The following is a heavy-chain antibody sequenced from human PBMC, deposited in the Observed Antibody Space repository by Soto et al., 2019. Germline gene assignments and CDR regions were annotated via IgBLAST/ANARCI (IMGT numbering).Heavy chain of an antibody. Sequence: EVQLLESGGGLVQPGGSLKLSCAASGFSFRSYAMNWVRQAPGKGLEWVSAISGGGDNTYYADSVKGRFTISRDNSKNTLFLQMNSLRADDTAVYHCAKQYSSAWGWCQGTLLTVSS. J-gene: IGHJ4*02. CDR2: ISGGGDNT. V-gene: IGHV3-23*01. CDR3: AKQYSSAWG. D-gene: IGHD6-19*01. CDR1: GFSFRSYA.